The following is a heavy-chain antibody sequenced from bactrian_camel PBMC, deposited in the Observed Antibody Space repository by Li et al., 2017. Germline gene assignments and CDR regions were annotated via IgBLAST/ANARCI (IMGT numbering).Heavy chain of an antibody. J-gene: IGHJ6*01. V-gene: IGHV3S9*01. CDR3: VKDRPGGWTLGY. CDR2: IDSDSAT. CDR1: EYTYTTYC. Sequence: QVQLVESGGGSVQSGGSLRLSCAASEYTYTTYCMGWYRELPGDEREGIASIDSDSATAYADSVKGRFTVSQDNVKTTLYLQMNSLKPEDTAVYYCVKDRPGGWTLGYWGQGTQVTVS. D-gene: IGHD5*01.